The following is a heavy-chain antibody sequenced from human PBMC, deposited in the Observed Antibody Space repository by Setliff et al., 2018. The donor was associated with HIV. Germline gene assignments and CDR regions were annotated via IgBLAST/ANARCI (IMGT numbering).Heavy chain of an antibody. CDR2: ISAYNGNT. CDR3: ARDSEWGSYIFWTFDI. J-gene: IGHJ3*02. D-gene: IGHD1-26*01. Sequence: ASVKVSCKASGYTFTSYGISWVRQAPGQGLECMGWISAYNGNTNYAQKLQGRVTMTTDAATSTAYMDLRSLRSDDTAVYYCARDSEWGSYIFWTFDIWGQGTMVTVSS. V-gene: IGHV1-18*01. CDR1: GYTFTSYG.